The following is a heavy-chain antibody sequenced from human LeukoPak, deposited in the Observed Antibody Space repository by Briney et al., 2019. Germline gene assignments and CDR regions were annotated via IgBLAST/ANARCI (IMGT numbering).Heavy chain of an antibody. V-gene: IGHV1-69*01. CDR2: IIPIFGTA. Sequence: GGSLRLSCAVSGFTFSSYAISWVRQAPGQGLEWMGGIIPIFGTANYAQKFQGRVTITADESTSTAYMELSSLRSEDTAVYYCASGSQLLPFDLWGQGTLVTVSS. CDR1: GFTFSSYA. D-gene: IGHD2-2*01. J-gene: IGHJ5*02. CDR3: ASGSQLLPFDL.